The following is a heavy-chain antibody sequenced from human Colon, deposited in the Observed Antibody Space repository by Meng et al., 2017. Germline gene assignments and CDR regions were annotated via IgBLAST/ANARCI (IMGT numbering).Heavy chain of an antibody. V-gene: IGHV6-1*01. CDR1: GDSVPSNSAA. Sequence: SETLSLTCAISGDSVPSNSAAWNWIRQSPSRGLEWLGRTDYRSKWYNDYAVSVKSRITINPDTSKNQCSRQLNSGTPEDTAVYYCARAREGGWYFDLWGRGTLVTVSS. CDR2: TDYRSKWYN. CDR3: ARAREGGWYFDL. D-gene: IGHD1-26*01. J-gene: IGHJ2*01.